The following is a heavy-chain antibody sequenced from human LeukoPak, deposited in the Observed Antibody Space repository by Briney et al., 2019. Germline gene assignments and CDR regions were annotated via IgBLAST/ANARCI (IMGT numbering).Heavy chain of an antibody. CDR3: ARATYYYDSVTLDS. D-gene: IGHD3-22*01. J-gene: IGHJ4*02. CDR1: GYTCSGYY. CDR2: INPNSGGT. V-gene: IGHV1-2*02. Sequence: ASVKVSCKASGYTCSGYYMHWVRQAPGQGLEWMGWINPNSGGTNYAQKFQGRVTMTRDTSISTAYMELSRLRSDDTAVYYCARATYYYDSVTLDSWGQGTLVTVSS.